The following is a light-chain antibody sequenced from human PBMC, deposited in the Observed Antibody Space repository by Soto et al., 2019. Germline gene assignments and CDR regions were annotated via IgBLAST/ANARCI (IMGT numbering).Light chain of an antibody. CDR3: ATWYASLSGHV. J-gene: IGLJ1*01. V-gene: IGLV1-47*01. CDR2: TNN. Sequence: QTVVTQPPSVSGTPGQTVTISCSGSGSNIGSHSVHWYQHLPGTAPKLLIHTNNQPPSGVPDRFSGSKSGTSASLAISGLRFEDEADYYCATWYASLSGHVFGTGNKLTVL. CDR1: GSNIGSHS.